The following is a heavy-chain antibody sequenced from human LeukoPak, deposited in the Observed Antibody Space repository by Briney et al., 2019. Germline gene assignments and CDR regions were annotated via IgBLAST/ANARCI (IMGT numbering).Heavy chain of an antibody. CDR2: IYYSRST. V-gene: IGHV4-31*03. CDR1: GGSISSCGYY. CDR3: ARVWAATADY. J-gene: IGHJ4*02. Sequence: SETLSLTCTVSGGSISSCGYYWSWIRQHPGQGLVWIVYIYYSRSTYYNPCLKSRVTISVDTSKNQCSLKLSSVTAADTAVYYCARVWAATADYWGQGTLVTVSS. D-gene: IGHD2-15*01.